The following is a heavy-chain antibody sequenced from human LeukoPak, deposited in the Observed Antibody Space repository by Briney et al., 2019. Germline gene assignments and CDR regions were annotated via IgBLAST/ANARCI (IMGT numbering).Heavy chain of an antibody. CDR1: GGTFSSYA. D-gene: IGHD3-22*01. J-gene: IGHJ4*02. CDR2: IIPIFGTA. V-gene: IGHV1-69*13. CDR3: ARERHYYDSSGYWVFDY. Sequence: GASVKLSCKASGGTFSSYAISWVRQAPGQGLEWMGGIIPIFGTANYAQKFQGRVTITADESTSTAYMELSSLRSEDTAVYYCARERHYYDSSGYWVFDYWGQGTLVTVSS.